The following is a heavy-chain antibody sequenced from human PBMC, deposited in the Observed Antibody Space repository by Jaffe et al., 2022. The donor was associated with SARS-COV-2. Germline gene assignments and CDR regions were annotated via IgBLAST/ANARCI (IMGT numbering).Heavy chain of an antibody. J-gene: IGHJ1*01. V-gene: IGHV3-66*02. CDR2: IYSGGST. CDR1: GFTVSSNY. D-gene: IGHD3-10*01. Sequence: EVQLVESGGGLVQPGGSLRLSCAASGFTVSSNYMSWVRQAPGKGLEWVSIIYSGGSTSYADSVKGRFTISRDNSKNTLYLQMNTLGVEDTAIYYCATGNFITGSGDPIGRLGSFQYWGQGTLVTVSS. CDR3: ATGNFITGSGDPIGRLGSFQY.